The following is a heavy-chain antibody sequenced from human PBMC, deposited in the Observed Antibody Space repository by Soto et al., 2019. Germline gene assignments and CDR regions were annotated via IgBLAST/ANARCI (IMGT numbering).Heavy chain of an antibody. V-gene: IGHV3-23*01. CDR2: ISGSGGST. D-gene: IGHD2-21*02. CDR1: GFTFSSYA. J-gene: IGHJ1*01. Sequence: GGSLRLSCAASGFTFSSYAMSWVRQAPGKGLEWVSAISGSGGSTYYADSVKGRFTISRDNSKNTLYLQMNSLRAEDTAVYYCTTDLWHIVVVTAIPLYFQHWGQGTLVTVSS. CDR3: TTDLWHIVVVTAIPLYFQH.